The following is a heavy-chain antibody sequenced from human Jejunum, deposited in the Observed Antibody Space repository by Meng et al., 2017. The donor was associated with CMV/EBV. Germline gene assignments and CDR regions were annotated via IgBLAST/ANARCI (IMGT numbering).Heavy chain of an antibody. J-gene: IGHJ3*02. CDR3: AKGVTSGSTYRAFDI. D-gene: IGHD3-22*01. Sequence: GFPFSTFAMGWVRQAPGKGLEWVSSIYYGGGATHYPDSVKGRFTISRDTSENTLYLQMSSLRVDDTALYYCAKGVTSGSTYRAFDILGQGTKVTVSS. CDR2: IYYGGGAT. CDR1: GFPFSTFA. V-gene: IGHV3-23*03.